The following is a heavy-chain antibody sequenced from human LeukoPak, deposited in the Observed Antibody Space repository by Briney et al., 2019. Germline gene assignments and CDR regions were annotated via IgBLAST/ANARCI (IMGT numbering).Heavy chain of an antibody. CDR2: ISGSGGST. V-gene: IGHV3-23*01. D-gene: IGHD2-15*01. CDR3: AKGYCSSGTCYSRWFDP. CDR1: GFTFSTYA. J-gene: IGHJ5*02. Sequence: GGSLRLSCAASGFTFSTYAMSWVRQAPGKGLEWVSSISGSGGSTYYADSVKGRFTISRDNSQNTLYVQMNSLRAEDTAVYYCAKGYCSSGTCYSRWFDPWGQGTLVTVSS.